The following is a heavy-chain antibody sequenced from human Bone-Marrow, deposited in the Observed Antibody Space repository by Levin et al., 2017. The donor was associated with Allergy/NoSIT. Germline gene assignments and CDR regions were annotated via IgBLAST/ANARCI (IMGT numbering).Heavy chain of an antibody. J-gene: IGHJ3*01. D-gene: IGHD1-1*01. CDR3: ATEVSVRHAFDL. Sequence: GESLKISCKVSGYPLTDISMHWVRQAPGKGLEWMGGFDPQDGETSYAQNFQGRVTMTEDTSADTAYMELSSLRSDDSAVYYCATEVSVRHAFDLWGKGTMVIVS. V-gene: IGHV1-24*01. CDR2: FDPQDGET. CDR1: GYPLTDIS.